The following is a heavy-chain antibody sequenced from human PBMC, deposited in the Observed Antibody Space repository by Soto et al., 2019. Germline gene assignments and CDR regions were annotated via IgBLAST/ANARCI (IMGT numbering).Heavy chain of an antibody. CDR3: AHKFGEQWPIED. CDR1: GFSHSTRRVG. D-gene: IGHD3-10*01. J-gene: IGHJ4*02. Sequence: PGPTLLTPTPTLTLICPFSGFSHSTRRVGVVWIRQPPRNALELLALIYWNDDKRYSPSVKSRLTITKDTSKNQLVLTMTNMDPVDTATYYCAHKFGEQWPIEDWGQGTLVTVPS. CDR2: IYWNDDK. V-gene: IGHV2-5*01.